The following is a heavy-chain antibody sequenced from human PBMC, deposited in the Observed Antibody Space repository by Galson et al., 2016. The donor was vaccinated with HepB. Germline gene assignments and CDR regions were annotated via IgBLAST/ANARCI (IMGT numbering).Heavy chain of an antibody. CDR3: AHRLGRGYRGYDYFDY. V-gene: IGHV2-5*02. CDR1: GFSLSTSGVG. J-gene: IGHJ4*02. D-gene: IGHD5-12*01. Sequence: PALVKPTQTLTLTCTFSGFSLSTSGVGVGWIRQPPGKALEWLALIYWDDDKRYSPSLKRRLTITKDTSKNQVVLTMTNMDPVDTATYYCAHRLGRGYRGYDYFDYWGQGTLVTVSS. CDR2: IYWDDDK.